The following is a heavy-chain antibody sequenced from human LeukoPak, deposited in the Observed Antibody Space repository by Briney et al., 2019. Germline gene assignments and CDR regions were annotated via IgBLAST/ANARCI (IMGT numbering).Heavy chain of an antibody. V-gene: IGHV1-46*03. Sequence: ASVKVSCKASGYSFTSHYMNWVRQAPGQGLEWLGLINTTGISTLYEQTFKGRVTMTRDTSTTTDYMEMSSIRSDETTTCDCAGDNSVGDVAWWFDPWGQGTLVTVSS. J-gene: IGHJ5*02. CDR3: AGDNSVGDVAWWFDP. CDR1: GYSFTSHY. D-gene: IGHD1-26*01. CDR2: INTTGIST.